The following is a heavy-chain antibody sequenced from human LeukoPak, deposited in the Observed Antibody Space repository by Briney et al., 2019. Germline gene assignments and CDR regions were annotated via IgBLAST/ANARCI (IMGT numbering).Heavy chain of an antibody. CDR3: AKDRQLVPHQPREFDP. D-gene: IGHD6-13*01. CDR2: ISYDGSNK. J-gene: IGHJ5*02. Sequence: PGGSLRLSCAASGFTFSSYGMHWVRQAPGKGLEWVAVISYDGSNKYYADSVKGRFTISRDNSKNTLYLQMNSLRAEDTAVYYCAKDRQLVPHQPREFDPWGQGTLVTVSS. CDR1: GFTFSSYG. V-gene: IGHV3-30*18.